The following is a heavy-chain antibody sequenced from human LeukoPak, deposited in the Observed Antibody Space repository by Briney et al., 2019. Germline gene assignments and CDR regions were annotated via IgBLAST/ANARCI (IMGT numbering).Heavy chain of an antibody. D-gene: IGHD6-19*01. CDR3: ANQGSSGWYRGYYFDY. CDR1: GLTFSSYG. CDR2: IWYDGSNK. J-gene: IGHJ4*02. V-gene: IGHV3-30*02. Sequence: PGGSLRLSCAASGLTFSSYGMHWVRQAPGKGLEWVAVIWYDGSNKYYADSVKGRFTISRDNSKNTLYLQMNSLRAEDTAVYYCANQGSSGWYRGYYFDYWGQGTLVTVSS.